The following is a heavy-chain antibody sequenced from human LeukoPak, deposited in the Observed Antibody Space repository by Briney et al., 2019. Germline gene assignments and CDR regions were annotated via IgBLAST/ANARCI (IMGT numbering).Heavy chain of an antibody. CDR1: GGSISSYY. V-gene: IGHV4-59*01. CDR2: IYYSGST. J-gene: IGHJ4*02. Sequence: SETLSLTCTVSGGSISSYYWSWLRQPPGKGLEWIGYIYYSGSTNYNPSLKSRVTISVDTSKNQFSLNLSSVTAADTAVYYCARLVRFSLDYFDYWGQGTLVTVSS. D-gene: IGHD3-16*02. CDR3: ARLVRFSLDYFDY.